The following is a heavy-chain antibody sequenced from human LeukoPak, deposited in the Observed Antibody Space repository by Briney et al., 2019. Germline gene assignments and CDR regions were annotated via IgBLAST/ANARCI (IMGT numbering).Heavy chain of an antibody. CDR1: GFTFSSYG. CDR3: AKAPRRYCTNGVCYYFDY. V-gene: IGHV3-30*02. D-gene: IGHD2-8*01. CDR2: IRYDGSNK. J-gene: IGHJ4*02. Sequence: GGSLRLSCAASGFTFSSYGMHWVRQAPGKGLEWVAFIRYDGSNKYYADSVKGRFTISRDNSKNTLCLQMNSLRAEDTAVYYCAKAPRRYCTNGVCYYFDYWGQGTLVTVSS.